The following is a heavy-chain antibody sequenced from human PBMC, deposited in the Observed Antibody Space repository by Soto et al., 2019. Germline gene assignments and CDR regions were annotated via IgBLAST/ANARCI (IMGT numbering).Heavy chain of an antibody. V-gene: IGHV1-8*02. CDR1: GDTFSSYT. CDR2: MSPKTANT. D-gene: IGHD7-27*01. CDR3: TGGPPNWGFDS. Sequence: GASVKVSCKASGDTFSSYTINWVRQTAGQGLEWMGWMSPKTANTGYAQKFQDRVTMTRSTSISTAYMELSSLTSEDTAVYYCTGGPPNWGFDSWGQGTPVTVSS. J-gene: IGHJ5*01.